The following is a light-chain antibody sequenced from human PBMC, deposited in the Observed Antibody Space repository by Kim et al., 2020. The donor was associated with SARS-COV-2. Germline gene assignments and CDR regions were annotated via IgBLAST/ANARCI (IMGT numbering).Light chain of an antibody. CDR2: GAS. CDR3: QQYGSSSWT. Sequence: SPGERATLSCRASQSVSSSYLAWYQQKPGQAPRLLIHGASSRATGIPDRFSGSGSGTEFTLTIRRLEPEDFAVYYCQQYGSSSWTFGQGTKVDIK. CDR1: QSVSSSY. J-gene: IGKJ1*01. V-gene: IGKV3-20*01.